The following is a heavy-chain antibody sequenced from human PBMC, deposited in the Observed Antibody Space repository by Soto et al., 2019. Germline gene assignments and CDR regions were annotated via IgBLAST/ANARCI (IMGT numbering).Heavy chain of an antibody. D-gene: IGHD6-6*01. J-gene: IGHJ3*02. V-gene: IGHV1-18*01. Sequence: GPEVTKPGASVKVSCKASGYTFSSYGISWVRQAPGQGLEWMGWISTYNGNPNYAQKFQGRVTMTTDTSTSTAYMELRRLRSDDTAVFYCARAPLYSTSPKTAFDIWGQGTVVTVSS. CDR2: ISTYNGNP. CDR1: GYTFSSYG. CDR3: ARAPLYSTSPKTAFDI.